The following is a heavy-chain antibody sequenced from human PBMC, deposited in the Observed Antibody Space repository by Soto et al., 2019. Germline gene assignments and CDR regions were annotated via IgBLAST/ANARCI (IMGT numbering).Heavy chain of an antibody. D-gene: IGHD3-9*01. V-gene: IGHV3-9*01. J-gene: IGHJ3*02. CDR2: ISWNSGSI. Sequence: GGSLRLSCAASGFTFDDYAMHWVRQAPGKGLEWVSGISWNSGSIGYADSVKGRFTISRDNAKNSLYLQMNSLRAEDTALYYCAKDIRYLRYFDWLSPDAFDIWGQGTMVTVSS. CDR1: GFTFDDYA. CDR3: AKDIRYLRYFDWLSPDAFDI.